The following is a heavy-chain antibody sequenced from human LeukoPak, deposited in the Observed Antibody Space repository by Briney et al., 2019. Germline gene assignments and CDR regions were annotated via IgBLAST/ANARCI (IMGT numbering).Heavy chain of an antibody. Sequence: KSSETLSLTCTVSGGSISSYYWSWIRQPPGKGLEWIGYIYYSGSTNYNPSLKSRVTISVDTSKNQFSLKPSSVTAADTAVYYCASDSSGYYYDAFDIWGQGTMVTVSS. J-gene: IGHJ3*02. CDR2: IYYSGST. CDR1: GGSISSYY. V-gene: IGHV4-59*08. D-gene: IGHD3-22*01. CDR3: ASDSSGYYYDAFDI.